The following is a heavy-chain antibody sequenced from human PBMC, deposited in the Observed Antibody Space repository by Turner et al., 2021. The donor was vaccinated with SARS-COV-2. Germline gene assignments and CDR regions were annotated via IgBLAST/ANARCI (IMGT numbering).Heavy chain of an antibody. CDR3: AREMAAHYGSGSYYSAPFDY. V-gene: IGHV3-30-3*01. CDR2: ISYDGSNK. Sequence: QVQLVESGGGVVQPGRSLRLSCAASGFTFRSYAMHWVRQAPGKGLEWVAVISYDGSNKYYADSVKGRFTISRDNSKNTLYLQMNSLRAEDTAVYYCAREMAAHYGSGSYYSAPFDYWGQGTLVTVSS. CDR1: GFTFRSYA. J-gene: IGHJ4*02. D-gene: IGHD3-10*01.